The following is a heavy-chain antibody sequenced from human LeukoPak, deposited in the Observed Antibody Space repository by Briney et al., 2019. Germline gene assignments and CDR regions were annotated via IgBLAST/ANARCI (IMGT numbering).Heavy chain of an antibody. CDR1: VSSISSYY. D-gene: IGHD6-13*01. Sequence: SQTLSLTCTVSVSSISSYYWSWIRQPPGKGLEWIGYIYYSGSTNYNPSLKSRVTISVVTSKNQFSLKLSSVTAADTAVYYCARGVIAAAGDAFDIWGQGTMVTVSS. V-gene: IGHV4-59*01. CDR3: ARGVIAAAGDAFDI. J-gene: IGHJ3*02. CDR2: IYYSGST.